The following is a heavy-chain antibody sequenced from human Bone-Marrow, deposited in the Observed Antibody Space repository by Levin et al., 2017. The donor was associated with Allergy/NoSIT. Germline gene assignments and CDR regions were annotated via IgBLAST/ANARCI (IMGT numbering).Heavy chain of an antibody. V-gene: IGHV3-9*01. CDR2: ISWNSGSI. Sequence: SLKISCAASGFTFDDYAMHWVRQAPGKGLEWVSGISWNSGSIGYADSVKGRFTISRDNAKNSLYLQMNSLRAEDTALYYCAKDIGLRYFDYWGQGTLVTVSS. J-gene: IGHJ4*02. CDR1: GFTFDDYA. CDR3: AKDIGLRYFDY.